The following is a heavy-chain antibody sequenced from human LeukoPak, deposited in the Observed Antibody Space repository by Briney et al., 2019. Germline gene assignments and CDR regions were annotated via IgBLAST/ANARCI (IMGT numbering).Heavy chain of an antibody. CDR2: INRSGST. J-gene: IGHJ4*02. CDR1: GGSFSDYY. Sequence: PSETLSLTCAVYGGSFSDYYWSWIRQPPGKGLEWIDEINRSGSTYYNPSLKRRVTISVDTSKNQFSLKLSSVTAADTAVYYCARLGYCSGGSCPTGDYWGQGTLVTVSS. V-gene: IGHV4-34*01. CDR3: ARLGYCSGGSCPTGDY. D-gene: IGHD2-15*01.